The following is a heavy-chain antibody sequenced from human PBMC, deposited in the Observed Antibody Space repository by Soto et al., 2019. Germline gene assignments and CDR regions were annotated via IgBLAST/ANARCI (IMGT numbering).Heavy chain of an antibody. V-gene: IGHV5-51*01. D-gene: IGHD6-13*01. CDR3: ARLPGIAAAGTYYFDY. J-gene: IGHJ4*02. CDR2: IYPGDSDT. CDR1: GYSFTLYW. Sequence: GESLKISCKGSGYSFTLYWIGWVRQMPGKGLEWMGIIYPGDSDTRYSPSFQGQVTISADKSISTAYLQWSSLKASDTAMYYCARLPGIAAAGTYYFDYWGQGTLVTVS.